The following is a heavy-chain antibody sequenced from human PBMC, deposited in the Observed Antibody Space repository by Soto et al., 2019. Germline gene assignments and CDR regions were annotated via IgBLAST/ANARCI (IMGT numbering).Heavy chain of an antibody. D-gene: IGHD3-16*01. CDR2: INPNSGDT. J-gene: IGHJ4*02. Sequence: QVQLVQSGAEVKKPGASVKVSCKASGYTFTDYYIHWVRQAPEQGLEWMGWINPNSGDTNYAQKFQDRVTMTRDTSTSTAYMELSRLRFDDTAVYYCARDMQGWGGYWGQGTLVTVSS. V-gene: IGHV1-2*02. CDR1: GYTFTDYY. CDR3: ARDMQGWGGY.